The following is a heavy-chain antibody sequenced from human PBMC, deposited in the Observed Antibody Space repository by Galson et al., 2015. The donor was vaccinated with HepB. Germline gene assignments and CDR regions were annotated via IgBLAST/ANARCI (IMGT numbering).Heavy chain of an antibody. CDR2: TSYDGNYK. CDR1: GFSFSYHA. J-gene: IGHJ4*02. V-gene: IGHV3-30*03. Sequence: SLRLSCAASGFSFSYHAIHWVRQAPGKGLEWLAATSYDGNYKYYVDSVKGRFTISRDNSKDTLYLQMNSLRVDDTAIYYCARPGYGDYVVAHWGQGTMVTVAS. D-gene: IGHD4-17*01. CDR3: ARPGYGDYVVAH.